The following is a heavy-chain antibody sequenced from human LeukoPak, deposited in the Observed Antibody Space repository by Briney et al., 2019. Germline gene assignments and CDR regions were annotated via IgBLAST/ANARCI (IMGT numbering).Heavy chain of an antibody. CDR1: GYTLTGQY. J-gene: IGHJ2*01. CDR3: ANDDYGNNTWYFDL. CDR2: INLNSGGT. D-gene: IGHD4-11*01. V-gene: IGHV1-2*02. Sequence: GASVKVSCKASGYTLTGQYIHWVRQAPGQGLEWVGWINLNSGGTNYAQRLQGRVTMTWDTSISTAYLELRGLRYADTAVYYCANDDYGNNTWYFDLWGRGTLVTVSS.